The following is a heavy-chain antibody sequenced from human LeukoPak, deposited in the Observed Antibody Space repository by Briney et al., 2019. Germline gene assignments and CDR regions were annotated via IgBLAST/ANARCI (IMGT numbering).Heavy chain of an antibody. D-gene: IGHD2-2*01. J-gene: IGHJ4*02. CDR3: ARLVVPAAMSPKGLYYFDY. CDR1: GGSISSSSYY. CDR2: IYYSGST. Sequence: SETLSLTCTVSGGSISSSSYYWGWIRQPPGKGLEWIGSIYYSGSTYYNPSLKSRVTISVDTSKNQLSLKLSSVTAADTAVYYCARLVVPAAMSPKGLYYFDYWGQGTLVTVSS. V-gene: IGHV4-39*01.